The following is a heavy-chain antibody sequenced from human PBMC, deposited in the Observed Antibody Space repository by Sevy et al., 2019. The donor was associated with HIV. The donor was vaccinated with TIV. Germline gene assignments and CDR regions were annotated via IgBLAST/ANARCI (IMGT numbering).Heavy chain of an antibody. CDR3: AREGGYSDQGMDV. CDR2: ISGSSTTI. CDR1: GFTLSSYS. V-gene: IGHV3-48*01. J-gene: IGHJ6*02. D-gene: IGHD5-12*01. Sequence: GGSLRLSCAASGFTLSSYSMNWVRQAPGKGLEWASYISGSSTTIYYADSVKGRFTISRDNAKNSLYLQMNSLRAEDTAVYYCAREGGYSDQGMDVWGQGTTVTVSS.